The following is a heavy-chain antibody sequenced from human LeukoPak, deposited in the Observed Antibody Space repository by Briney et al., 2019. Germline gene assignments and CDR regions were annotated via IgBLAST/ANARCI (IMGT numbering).Heavy chain of an antibody. CDR1: GFTFSSYW. CDR2: INSDGSST. CDR3: ARGYYYGVDV. J-gene: IGHJ6*02. Sequence: GGSLRLSCAASGFTFSSYWMYWVRQAPGKGLVWVSRINSDGSSTKYADSVQGRFTISRDNAKNTLFLQMNSLRAEDTAVYYCARGYYYGVDVWGQGTTVTVSS. V-gene: IGHV3-74*03.